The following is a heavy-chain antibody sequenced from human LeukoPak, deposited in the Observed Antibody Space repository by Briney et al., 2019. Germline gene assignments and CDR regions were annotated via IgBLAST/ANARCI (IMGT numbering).Heavy chain of an antibody. CDR2: IYYSGST. V-gene: IGHV4-39*01. CDR1: GGSISSSSYY. D-gene: IGHD4-11*01. J-gene: IGHJ4*02. Sequence: SETLSLTCTVSGGSISSSSYYWGWIRQPPGKGLEWIGSIYYSGSTYYNPSLKSRVTISVDTSKNQFSLKLSSVTAADTAVYYCASLRERSYYARGFDFWGQGTLVTVSS. CDR3: ASLRERSYYARGFDF.